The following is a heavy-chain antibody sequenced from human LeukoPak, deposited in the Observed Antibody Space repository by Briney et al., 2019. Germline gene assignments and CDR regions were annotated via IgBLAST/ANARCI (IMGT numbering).Heavy chain of an antibody. V-gene: IGHV4-59*08. CDR1: GDSISSDY. CDR2: IYYTGST. Sequence: PSETLSLTCTVSGDSISSDYWSWIRQPPGKGLEWIGYIYYTGSTNYNPSLKSRVTISVDTSKNQFSLKLSSVTAADTAVYYCASNHYNGNYLYYFDYWGQGTLVTVSS. J-gene: IGHJ4*02. D-gene: IGHD1-26*01. CDR3: ASNHYNGNYLYYFDY.